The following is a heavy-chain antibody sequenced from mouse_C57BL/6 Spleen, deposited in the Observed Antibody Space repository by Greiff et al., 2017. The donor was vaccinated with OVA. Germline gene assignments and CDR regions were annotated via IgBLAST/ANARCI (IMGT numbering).Heavy chain of an antibody. Sequence: EVKVEESGGGLVQPGGSMKLSCVASGFTFSNYWMNWVRQSPEKGLEWVAQIRLKSDNYATHYAESVKGRFTISRDDSKSSVYLQMNNLRAEDTGIYYCTGLFITTVPYAMDYWGQGTSVTVSS. CDR1: GFTFSNYW. J-gene: IGHJ4*01. CDR3: TGLFITTVPYAMDY. D-gene: IGHD1-1*01. V-gene: IGHV6-3*01. CDR2: IRLKSDNYAT.